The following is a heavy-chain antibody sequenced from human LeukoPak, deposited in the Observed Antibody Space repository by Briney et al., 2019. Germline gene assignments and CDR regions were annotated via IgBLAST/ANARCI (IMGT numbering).Heavy chain of an antibody. D-gene: IGHD3-3*01. Sequence: SETLSLTCTVSGGSISSGGYYWSWIRQHPGKGLEWIGYIYYSGSTYYNPSLKSRVTISVDTSKNQFSLKLSSVTAADTAVYYCARGRPYYDFWSGYYTDYWGQGTLVTVSS. CDR2: IYYSGST. J-gene: IGHJ4*02. V-gene: IGHV4-31*03. CDR3: ARGRPYYDFWSGYYTDY. CDR1: GGSISSGGYY.